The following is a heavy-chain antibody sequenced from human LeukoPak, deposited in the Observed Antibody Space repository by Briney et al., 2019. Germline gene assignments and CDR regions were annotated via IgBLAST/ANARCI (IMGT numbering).Heavy chain of an antibody. V-gene: IGHV4-4*02. CDR3: ARLTMVRGVSYYYFDY. CDR1: GGSISSSNW. D-gene: IGHD3-10*01. Sequence: SGTLSLTCAVSGGSISSSNWWSWVRQPPGKGLEWIGEIYHSGSTNYNPSLKSRVTISVDKSKNQFSLKLSSVTAADTAVYYCARLTMVRGVSYYYFDYWGQGTLVTVSS. J-gene: IGHJ4*02. CDR2: IYHSGST.